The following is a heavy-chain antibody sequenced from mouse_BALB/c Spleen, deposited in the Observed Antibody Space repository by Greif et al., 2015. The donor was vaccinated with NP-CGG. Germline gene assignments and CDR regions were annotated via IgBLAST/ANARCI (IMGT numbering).Heavy chain of an antibody. CDR1: GYTFTSYW. V-gene: IGHV1-7*01. Sequence: QVQLQQSGAELAKPGASVKMSCKASGYTFTSYWMHWVKQRPGQGLEWIGYINPSTGYTEYNQKFKDKATLTADKSSSTAYMQLSSLTSEDSAVSYCASRYYGGSWFAYWGQGTLVTVSA. CDR2: INPSTGYT. J-gene: IGHJ3*01. D-gene: IGHD1-1*02. CDR3: ASRYYGGSWFAY.